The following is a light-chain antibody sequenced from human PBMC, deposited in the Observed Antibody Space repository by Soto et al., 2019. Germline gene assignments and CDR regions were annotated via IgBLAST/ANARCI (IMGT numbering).Light chain of an antibody. CDR1: QSVGSD. J-gene: IGKJ5*01. CDR3: QQYGDAPIT. CDR2: RAS. V-gene: IGKV3-20*01. Sequence: EIVMTQSPATLSVSPGARATLSCRASQSVGSDLVRYRQKPGQAPGLLIYRASSRATGVPDRFSGSGSGTDFTLTISRLEPEDFALYYCQQYGDAPITFGQGTRLEIK.